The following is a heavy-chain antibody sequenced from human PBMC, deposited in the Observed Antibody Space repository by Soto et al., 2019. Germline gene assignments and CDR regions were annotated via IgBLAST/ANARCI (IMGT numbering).Heavy chain of an antibody. J-gene: IGHJ4*02. V-gene: IGHV1-69*08. D-gene: IGHD5-18*01. CDR2: IIPILGIA. CDR1: GGTFSSYT. CDR3: AREKGRGIQLWLDY. Sequence: QVQLVQSGAEVKKPGSSVKVSCKASGGTFSSYTISWVRQAPGQGLEWMGRIIPILGIANYAQKFQGRVTITADKSTSTAYMELSRLRSEDTAVYYCAREKGRGIQLWLDYWGQGTLVTVSS.